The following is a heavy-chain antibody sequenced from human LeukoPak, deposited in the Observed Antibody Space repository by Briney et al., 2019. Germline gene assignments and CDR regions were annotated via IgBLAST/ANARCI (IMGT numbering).Heavy chain of an antibody. CDR1: GGSFSGYY. D-gene: IGHD4-17*01. J-gene: IGHJ3*02. CDR2: INHSGST. Sequence: ASETLSLTCAVYGGSFSGYYWSWIRQPPGKGLEWIGEINHSGSTNYNPSLKSRVTISVDTSKNQFSLKLSSVTAADTAVYYCAITTVTTDAFDIWGQGTMVTVSS. V-gene: IGHV4-34*01. CDR3: AITTVTTDAFDI.